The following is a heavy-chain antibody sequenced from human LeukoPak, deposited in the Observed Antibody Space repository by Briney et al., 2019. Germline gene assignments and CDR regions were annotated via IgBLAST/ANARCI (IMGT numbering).Heavy chain of an antibody. D-gene: IGHD3-10*01. CDR3: ARRVDLYGSGSYYFDY. V-gene: IGHV4-39*01. CDR2: IYYSGST. J-gene: IGHJ4*02. Sequence: SETLSLTCTVSGGSISSTNYYWGWIRQPPGKGLEWIGSIYYSGSTYYNPSLKSRVTISVDTSKNQFSLRLSSVTAADTAVYYCARRVDLYGSGSYYFDYWGQGTLVTVSS. CDR1: GGSISSTNYY.